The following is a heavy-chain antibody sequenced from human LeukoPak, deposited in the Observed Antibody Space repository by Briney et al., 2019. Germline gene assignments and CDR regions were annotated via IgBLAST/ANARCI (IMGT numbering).Heavy chain of an antibody. V-gene: IGHV3-7*01. CDR3: ARDRPYFDSSDFSPRDY. Sequence: GGSLRLSCAASGFSFSNCWMSWVRQAPGKGLEWVANINRSGREKYYLDSVRGRFTISRDNAKNSLYLEVNSLRAEDTAVYYCARDRPYFDSSDFSPRDYWGQGTLVSVSS. CDR2: INRSGREK. CDR1: GFSFSNCW. J-gene: IGHJ4*02. D-gene: IGHD3-22*01.